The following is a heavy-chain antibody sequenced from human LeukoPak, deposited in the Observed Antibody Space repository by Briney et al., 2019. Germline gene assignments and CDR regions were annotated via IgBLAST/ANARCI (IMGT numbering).Heavy chain of an antibody. D-gene: IGHD6-6*01. V-gene: IGHV3-7*01. CDR1: GFTFSSYW. J-gene: IGHJ6*02. CDR2: IKQDGSEK. Sequence: GGSLRLSCAASGFTFSSYWMSWVRQAPGKGLERVANIKQDGSEKYYVDSVKGRFTISRDNAKNSLYLQMNSLRAGDTAVYYCARAPPYSSASWGYYGMDVWGQGTTVTVSS. CDR3: ARAPPYSSASWGYYGMDV.